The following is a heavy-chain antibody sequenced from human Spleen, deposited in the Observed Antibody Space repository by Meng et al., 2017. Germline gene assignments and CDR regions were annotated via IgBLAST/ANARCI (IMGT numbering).Heavy chain of an antibody. CDR2: IIPIFGTA. CDR3: ARAIGYGGNSYGWYFDL. J-gene: IGHJ2*01. V-gene: IGHV1-69*05. D-gene: IGHD4-23*01. Sequence: QGQVVQSWAGVKKLGSSVKGSCKASGGTFSSYAISWVRQAPGQGLEWMGGIIPIFGTANYAQKFQGRVTITTDESTSTAYMELSSLRSEDTAVYYRARAIGYGGNSYGWYFDLWGRGTLVTVSS. CDR1: GGTFSSYA.